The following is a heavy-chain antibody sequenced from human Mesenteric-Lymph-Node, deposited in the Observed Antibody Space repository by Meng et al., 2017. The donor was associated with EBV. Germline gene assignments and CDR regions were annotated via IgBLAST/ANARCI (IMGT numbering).Heavy chain of an antibody. CDR3: ARAPLYGDNDWFDP. D-gene: IGHD4-17*01. V-gene: IGHV4-4*02. J-gene: IGHJ5*02. CDR2: SYHSGST. Sequence: QKELYASCLVLVKASGPRSLTCAVSVGSISSSYWWIWVRQPPGKGLEWIGESYHSGSTNYNPSLKSRVTISLDKSKNQFSLKLSSVTAADTAVYYCARAPLYGDNDWFDPWGQGTLVTVSS. CDR1: VGSISSSYW.